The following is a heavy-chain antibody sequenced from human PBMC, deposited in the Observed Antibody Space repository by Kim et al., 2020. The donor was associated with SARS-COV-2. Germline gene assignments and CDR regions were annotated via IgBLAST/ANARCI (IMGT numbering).Heavy chain of an antibody. J-gene: IGHJ4*02. Sequence: GGSLRLSCAASGFTFSSYAMSWVRQAPGKGLEWVSAISGSGGSTYYADSVKGRFTISRDNSKNTLYLQMNSLRAEDTAVYYCAKGGGNYDFWSGYYPDYWGQGTLVTVSS. D-gene: IGHD3-3*01. CDR3: AKGGGNYDFWSGYYPDY. CDR1: GFTFSSYA. V-gene: IGHV3-23*01. CDR2: ISGSGGST.